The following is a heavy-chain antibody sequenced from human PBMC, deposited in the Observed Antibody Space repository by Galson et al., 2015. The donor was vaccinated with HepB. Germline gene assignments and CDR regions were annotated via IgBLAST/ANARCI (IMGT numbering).Heavy chain of an antibody. V-gene: IGHV1-58*01. CDR3: AAGRGKYCSGGSCYPAGYYYYGMDV. Sequence: SVKVSCKASGFTFTSSAVQWVRQARGQRLEWIGWIVVGSGNTNYAQKFQERVTITRDMSTSTAYMELSSLRSEDTAVYYCAAGRGKYCSGGSCYPAGYYYYGMDVWGQGTTVTVSS. D-gene: IGHD2-15*01. J-gene: IGHJ6*02. CDR2: IVVGSGNT. CDR1: GFTFTSSA.